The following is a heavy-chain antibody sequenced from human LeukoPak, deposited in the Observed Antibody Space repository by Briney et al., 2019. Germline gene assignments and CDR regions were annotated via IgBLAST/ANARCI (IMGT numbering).Heavy chain of an antibody. CDR3: ARARRGGYYMDDHYYGMDV. CDR1: GFTLSSYG. V-gene: IGHV3-33*01. Sequence: GGSLRLSCAASGFTLSSYGMHWVRQAPGKGLEWVTVIWYDGSDKYYADSVKGRFTISRDNSKNTLSLQMNSLRAEDTAVYYCARARRGGYYMDDHYYGMDVWGQGTTVTVSS. J-gene: IGHJ6*02. D-gene: IGHD3-3*01. CDR2: IWYDGSDK.